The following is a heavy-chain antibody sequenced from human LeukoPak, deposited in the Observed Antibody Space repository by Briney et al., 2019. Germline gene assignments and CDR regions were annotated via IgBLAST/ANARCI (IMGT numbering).Heavy chain of an antibody. Sequence: SETLSLTCTVSGYSISSGYYWGWIRQPPGKGLEWIGSIYHSGSTYYNPSLKSRVTISVDTSKNQFSLKLSSVTAADTAVYYCARILYDILTGYYDAFDIWGQGTMVTVSS. CDR2: IYHSGST. J-gene: IGHJ3*02. CDR1: GYSISSGYY. D-gene: IGHD3-9*01. CDR3: ARILYDILTGYYDAFDI. V-gene: IGHV4-38-2*02.